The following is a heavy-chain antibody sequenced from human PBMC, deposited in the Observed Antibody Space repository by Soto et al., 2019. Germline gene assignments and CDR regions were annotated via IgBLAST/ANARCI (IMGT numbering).Heavy chain of an antibody. CDR2: ISYDGSNK. CDR1: GFTFSSYA. J-gene: IGHJ3*02. V-gene: IGHV3-30-3*01. D-gene: IGHD3-22*01. Sequence: PGGSLRLSXAASGFTFSSYAMHWVRQAPGKGLEWVAVISYDGSNKYYADSVKGRFTISRDNSKNTLYLQMNSLRAEDTAVYYCASTNYYDSSGYYRGAFDIWGQGTMVTVSS. CDR3: ASTNYYDSSGYYRGAFDI.